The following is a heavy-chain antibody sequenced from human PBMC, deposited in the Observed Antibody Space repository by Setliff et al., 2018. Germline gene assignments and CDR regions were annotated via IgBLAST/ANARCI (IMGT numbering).Heavy chain of an antibody. J-gene: IGHJ6*04. V-gene: IGHV3-48*01. CDR3: ARSYNFWSGPALDV. D-gene: IGHD3-3*01. CDR2: ISSSSSTI. Sequence: GGSLRLSCAASGFTFSDYSMNWVRQALGKGLEWVSVISSSSSTIYYADSVKGRFTISRDNAQNSLYLQMNSLRAEDTAVYYCARSYNFWSGPALDVWGKGTTVTVSS. CDR1: GFTFSDYS.